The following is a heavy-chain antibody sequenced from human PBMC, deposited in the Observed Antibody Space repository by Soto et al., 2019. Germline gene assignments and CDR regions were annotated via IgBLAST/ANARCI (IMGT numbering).Heavy chain of an antibody. V-gene: IGHV4-39*01. D-gene: IGHD6-13*01. CDR1: GGAINITVYY. Sequence: ERLSFTCPLSGGAINITVYYWGWIRQPPRKGLEWIGSSNYGGPTYYSPSLQSRVTISLDTSKNHFSLNLRSVTAADTAVYYCARHPAYSTSVYYYYGMDVWGQGTKVTV. CDR3: ARHPAYSTSVYYYYGMDV. J-gene: IGHJ6*02. CDR2: SNYGGPT.